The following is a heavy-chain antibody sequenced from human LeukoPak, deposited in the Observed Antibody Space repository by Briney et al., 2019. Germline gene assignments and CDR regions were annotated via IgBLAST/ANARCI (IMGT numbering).Heavy chain of an antibody. V-gene: IGHV3-21*01. J-gene: IGHJ4*02. D-gene: IGHD2-2*01. CDR3: ARPNTGDIVVVPAAMKY. Sequence: GGSLRLSCAASGFTFSSYSMNWVRQAPGKGLEWVSSISSSSSYIYYADSVKGRFTISRDNAKNSLYLQMNSLRAEDTAVYYCARPNTGDIVVVPAAMKYWGQGTLVTVSS. CDR2: ISSSSSYI. CDR1: GFTFSSYS.